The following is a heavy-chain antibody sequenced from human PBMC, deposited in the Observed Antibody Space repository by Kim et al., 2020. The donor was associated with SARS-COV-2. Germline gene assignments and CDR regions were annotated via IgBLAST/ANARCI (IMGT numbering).Heavy chain of an antibody. CDR1: GGSISSSSYY. V-gene: IGHV4-39*01. CDR2: IYYSGST. Sequence: SETLSLTCTVSGGSISSSSYYWGWIRQPPGKGLEWIGSIYYSGSTYYNPSLKSRVTISVDTSKNQFSLKLSSVTAADTAVYYCATTYYDILTGYFYWGQGTLVTVSS. CDR3: ATTYYDILTGYFY. J-gene: IGHJ4*02. D-gene: IGHD3-9*01.